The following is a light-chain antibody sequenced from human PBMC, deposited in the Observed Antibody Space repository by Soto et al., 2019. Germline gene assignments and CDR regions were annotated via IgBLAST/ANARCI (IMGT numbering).Light chain of an antibody. Sequence: EIQMTQCPYTLSASVGDRVTITCRASQGISTWLAWYQQKPGTAPKLLIYDDSSLESGVPSRFSGSGSGTDFALTISSLQPEDFATYYCQQYNSYWAVGQGTKVDIK. CDR3: QQYNSYWA. J-gene: IGKJ1*01. V-gene: IGKV1-5*01. CDR2: DDS. CDR1: QGISTW.